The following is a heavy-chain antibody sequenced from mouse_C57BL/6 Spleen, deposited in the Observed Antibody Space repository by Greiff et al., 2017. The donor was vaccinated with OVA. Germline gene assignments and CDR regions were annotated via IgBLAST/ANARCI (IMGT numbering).Heavy chain of an antibody. J-gene: IGHJ4*01. CDR2: IDPEDGDT. V-gene: IGHV14-1*01. CDR1: GFNIKDYY. Sequence: VQLKESGAELVRPGASVKLSCTASGFNIKDYYMHWVKQRPEQGLEWIGRIDPEDGDTEYAPKFQGKATMTADTSSNTAYLQLSSLTSEDTAVYYCTRYYGSSHYAMDYWGQGTSVTVSS. D-gene: IGHD1-1*01. CDR3: TRYYGSSHYAMDY.